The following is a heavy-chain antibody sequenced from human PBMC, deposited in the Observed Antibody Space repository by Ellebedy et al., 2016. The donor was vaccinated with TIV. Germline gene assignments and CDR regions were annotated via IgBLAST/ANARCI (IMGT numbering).Heavy chain of an antibody. CDR3: ARRRIASRWFDY. Sequence: MPSETLSLTCAVYGGSFSGYYWSWIRQSPGKGLEWIGEINQSGSTNYSPSLKSQVTISVDTSKNQFSLRLSSVTAADTAVYYCARRRIASRWFDYWGQGSLVTVSS. J-gene: IGHJ4*02. D-gene: IGHD6-13*01. CDR2: INQSGST. CDR1: GGSFSGYY. V-gene: IGHV4-34*01.